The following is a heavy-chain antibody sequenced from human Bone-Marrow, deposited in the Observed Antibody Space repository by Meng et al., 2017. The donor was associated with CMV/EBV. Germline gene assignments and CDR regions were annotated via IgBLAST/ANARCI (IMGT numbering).Heavy chain of an antibody. CDR1: AYMLVSPA. J-gene: IGHJ5*02. V-gene: IGHV1-69*02. CDR3: ARGFRGSGWYHWFDP. Sequence: SVKVSCKASAYMLVSPAIISWVRQAPGQGLEWMGRIIPILGIANYAQKFQGRVTITADKSTSTAYMELSSLRSEDTAVYYCARGFRGSGWYHWFDPWGQGTLVTVSS. CDR2: IIPILGIA. D-gene: IGHD6-19*01.